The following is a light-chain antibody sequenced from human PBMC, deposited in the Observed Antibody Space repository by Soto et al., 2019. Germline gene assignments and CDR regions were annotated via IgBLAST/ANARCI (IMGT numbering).Light chain of an antibody. CDR3: SSYVGSNNSVV. V-gene: IGLV2-8*01. J-gene: IGLJ2*01. CDR1: SSDVGDYNY. Sequence: QSALTQPPSASGSPGQSVTISCTGTSSDVGDYNYVSRYQQHPGKAPKLMIYEVSMRPSGVPDRFSGSKSGNTASLIVSGLQAEDEADYYCSSYVGSNNSVVFGGGTKVTVL. CDR2: EVS.